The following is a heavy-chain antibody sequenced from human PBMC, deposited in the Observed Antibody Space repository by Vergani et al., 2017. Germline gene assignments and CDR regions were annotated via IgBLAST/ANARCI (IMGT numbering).Heavy chain of an antibody. CDR3: ARETSSIVATLGDFDY. Sequence: EVQLLESGGGLVQPGGSLRLSCAASGFTFSSYWMHWVRQAPGKGLVWVSRINSDGSSTSYADSVKGRFTISRDNAKNTLYLQMNSLRAEDTAVYYCARETSSIVATLGDFDYWGQGTLVTVSS. V-gene: IGHV3-74*01. CDR1: GFTFSSYW. D-gene: IGHD5-12*01. CDR2: INSDGSST. J-gene: IGHJ4*02.